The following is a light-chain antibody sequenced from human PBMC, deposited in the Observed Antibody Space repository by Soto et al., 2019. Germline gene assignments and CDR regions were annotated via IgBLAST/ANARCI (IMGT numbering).Light chain of an antibody. Sequence: QSALTQPASVSGSPGQSITISCSGTSXDIGSYNHVAWYQQFPGKSPKLMIYAVGDRPSGVSDRFSGSKSGITASLTISGLQTEDEADYYCISYTDRQSYLFGTGTKVTV. V-gene: IGLV2-14*03. CDR3: ISYTDRQSYL. CDR1: SXDIGSYNH. CDR2: AVG. J-gene: IGLJ1*01.